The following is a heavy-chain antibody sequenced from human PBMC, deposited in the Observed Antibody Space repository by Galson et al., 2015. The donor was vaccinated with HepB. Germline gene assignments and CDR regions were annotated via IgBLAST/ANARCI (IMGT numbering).Heavy chain of an antibody. CDR2: ISYTGRYT. V-gene: IGHV3-30*04. CDR1: GFSFNYFP. CDR3: VRPPGAGAGDDQNWNFDL. D-gene: IGHD4-17*01. J-gene: IGHJ2*01. Sequence: SLRLSCAASGFSFNYFPMHWVRQAPGKGLEWVAGISYTGRYTNYADFGKGRFTISRDNPKNALYLQMNSLRIEDTALYYFVRPPGAGAGDDQNWNFDLWGRGPLVTVSS.